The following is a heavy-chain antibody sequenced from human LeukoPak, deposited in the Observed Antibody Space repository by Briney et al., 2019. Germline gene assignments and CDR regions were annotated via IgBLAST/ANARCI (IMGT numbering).Heavy chain of an antibody. D-gene: IGHD1-26*01. V-gene: IGHV3-15*01. CDR1: GFTFSNAW. CDR3: TTDLWELLPYYYGMDV. J-gene: IGHJ6*02. Sequence: PGGSLRLSCAASGFTFSNAWMSWVRQAPGKGLEWVGRIKSKTDGGTTDYAAPVKGRFTISRDDSKNTLYLQMNSLKTEDTAVYYCTTDLWELLPYYYGMDVWGQGTTVTVSS. CDR2: IKSKTDGGTT.